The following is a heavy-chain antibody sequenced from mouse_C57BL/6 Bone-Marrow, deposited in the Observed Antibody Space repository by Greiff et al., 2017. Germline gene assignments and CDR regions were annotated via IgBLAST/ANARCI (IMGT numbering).Heavy chain of an antibody. D-gene: IGHD1-1*01. V-gene: IGHV5-17*01. CDR1: GFTFSDYG. CDR2: ISSGSSTI. J-gene: IGHJ4*01. CDR3: ARSTAVATGAMDY. Sequence: EVKLVESGGGLVKPGGSLKLSCAASGFTFSDYGMHWVRQAPEKGLEWVAYISSGSSTIYYADTVKGRFTISRDNAKNTLFLQMTSLRSEDTAMYYCARSTAVATGAMDYWGQGTSVTVSS.